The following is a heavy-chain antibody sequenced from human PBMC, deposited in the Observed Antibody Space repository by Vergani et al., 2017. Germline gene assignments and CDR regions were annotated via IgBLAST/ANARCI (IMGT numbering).Heavy chain of an antibody. V-gene: IGHV3-30-3*01. CDR3: ARGFRGAFDY. CDR1: GFTFSSYA. J-gene: IGHJ4*02. Sequence: QVQLVESGGGVVQPGRSLRLSCAASGFTFSSYATHWVRQAPGKGLEWVAVISYDGSNKYYADSVKGRFTISRDNSKNTLYLQMNSLRAEDTAVYYCARGFRGAFDYWGQGTLVTVSS. CDR2: ISYDGSNK. D-gene: IGHD3-16*01.